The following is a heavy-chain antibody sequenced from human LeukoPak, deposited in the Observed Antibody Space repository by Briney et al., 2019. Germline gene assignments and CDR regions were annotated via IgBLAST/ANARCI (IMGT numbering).Heavy chain of an antibody. J-gene: IGHJ4*02. V-gene: IGHV3-23*01. Sequence: ETLSLTCTVSGGSISSSSYYWGWVRQAPGKGLEWVSTISGSGGSTYYADSVKGRFTISRDNSKNTLYLQMNSLRAEDTAVYYCAKDLSGDYVYWGQGTLVTVSS. CDR1: GGSISSSSYY. CDR2: ISGSGGST. D-gene: IGHD4-17*01. CDR3: AKDLSGDYVY.